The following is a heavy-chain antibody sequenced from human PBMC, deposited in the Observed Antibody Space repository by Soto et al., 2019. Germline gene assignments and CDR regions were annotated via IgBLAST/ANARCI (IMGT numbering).Heavy chain of an antibody. J-gene: IGHJ4*02. CDR2: FDPEDGET. Sequence: GASVKVSCKVSGYTLTELSMHWVRQAPGKGLEWMGGFDPEDGETIYAQKFQGRVTMTEDTSTDTAYMELSSLRSEDTAVYYCATTIVLRFLEWFPFAYWGQGTLVTVSS. CDR3: ATTIVLRFLEWFPFAY. D-gene: IGHD3-3*01. V-gene: IGHV1-24*01. CDR1: GYTLTELS.